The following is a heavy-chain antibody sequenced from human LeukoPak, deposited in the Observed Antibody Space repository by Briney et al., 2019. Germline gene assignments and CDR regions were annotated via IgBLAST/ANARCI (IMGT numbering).Heavy chain of an antibody. Sequence: GGSLRLSCAASGFTFSSHWIHWVRQAPGKGLVWVSGINRDGSSTSYADSVKGRFTISRDNAKNTLYLQMNSLRAEDTAVYYCARDLYLGTYNLDYWGQGTLVTVSS. CDR2: INRDGSST. CDR3: ARDLYLGTYNLDY. J-gene: IGHJ4*02. D-gene: IGHD1-1*01. V-gene: IGHV3-74*01. CDR1: GFTFSSHW.